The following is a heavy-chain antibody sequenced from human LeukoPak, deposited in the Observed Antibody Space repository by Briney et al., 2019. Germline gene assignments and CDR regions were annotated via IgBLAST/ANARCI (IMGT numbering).Heavy chain of an antibody. CDR2: IIPLLGIA. Sequence: SVKVSCKASGGIFSSYTISWVRQAPGQGLEWMGRIIPLLGIANYAQKFQGRVTIIADKSTSTAYMELSSLRSEDTAVYYCGRDDADSAYADGDYWGQGTLVTLSS. D-gene: IGHD5-12*01. J-gene: IGHJ4*02. V-gene: IGHV1-69*04. CDR1: GGIFSSYT. CDR3: GRDDADSAYADGDY.